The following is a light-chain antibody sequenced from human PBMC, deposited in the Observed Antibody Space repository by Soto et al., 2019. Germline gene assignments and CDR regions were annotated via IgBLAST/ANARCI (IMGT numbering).Light chain of an antibody. V-gene: IGKV3-20*01. CDR1: QSVSSDY. CDR3: QQYGSSPYT. Sequence: EIVLTQSPGTLSLSPGERATLSCRASQSVSSDYFAWYQQKPGQAPRLLLYGASNRATGTPDRFSGSGSGTDFTLTISRLEPEDFAVYSCQQYGSSPYTFGQGTKLEI. CDR2: GAS. J-gene: IGKJ2*01.